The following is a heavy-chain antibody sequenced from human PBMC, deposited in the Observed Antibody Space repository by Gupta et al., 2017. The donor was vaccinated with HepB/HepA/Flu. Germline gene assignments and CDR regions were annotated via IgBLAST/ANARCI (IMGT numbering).Heavy chain of an antibody. CDR3: ARGVKHHYDFWSGYGNYYYYYMDV. CDR1: GYTFTSYD. V-gene: IGHV1-8*03. J-gene: IGHJ6*03. CDR2: MNPNSGNT. Sequence: QVQLVQSGAEVKKPGASVKVSCKASGYTFTSYDINWVRQATGQGLEWMGWMNPNSGNTGYAQKFQGRVTITRNTSISTAYMELSSLRSEDTAVYYCARGVKHHYDFWSGYGNYYYYYMDVWGKGTTVTVSS. D-gene: IGHD3-3*01.